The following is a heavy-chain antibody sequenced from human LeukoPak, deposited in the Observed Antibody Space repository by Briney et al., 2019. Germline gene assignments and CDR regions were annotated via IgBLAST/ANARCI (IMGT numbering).Heavy chain of an antibody. CDR1: GFTFSSYG. CDR3: AKSYGDYGSLFDY. J-gene: IGHJ4*02. Sequence: GSLRLSCAASGFTFSSYGMSWVRQSPGKGLEWVTAVSGSGGSTNYADSVRGRFTISRDNSKNTLYLQMNSLRAEDTAVYYCAKSYGDYGSLFDYWGQGTLVIVSS. D-gene: IGHD4-17*01. CDR2: VSGSGGST. V-gene: IGHV3-23*01.